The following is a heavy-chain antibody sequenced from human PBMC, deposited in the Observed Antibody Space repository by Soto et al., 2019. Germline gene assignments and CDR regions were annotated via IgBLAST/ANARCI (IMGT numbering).Heavy chain of an antibody. CDR2: IRSKANSYAT. V-gene: IGHV3-73*01. D-gene: IGHD5-18*01. J-gene: IGHJ6*02. Sequence: GGSLRLSCAASGFTFSGSAMHWVRQASGKGLEWVGRIRSKANSYATAYAASVKGRFTISRDDSKNTAYLQMNSLKTEDTAVYYCTRGTSRIQPYYYYYGMDVWGQGTTVTVSS. CDR3: TRGTSRIQPYYYYYGMDV. CDR1: GFTFSGSA.